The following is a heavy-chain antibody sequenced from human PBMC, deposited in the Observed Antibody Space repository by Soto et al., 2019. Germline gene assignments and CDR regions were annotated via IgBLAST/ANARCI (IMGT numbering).Heavy chain of an antibody. Sequence: GGSLRLSCAASGFTFSSYAMSWVRQAPGKGLEWVSAISGSGGSTYYADSVKGRFTISRDNSKNTLYLQMNSLRAEDTAVYYCAKAGDYLDYYYYYYMDVWGKGTTVTVSS. CDR3: AKAGDYLDYYYYYYMDV. V-gene: IGHV3-23*01. CDR1: GFTFSSYA. J-gene: IGHJ6*03. D-gene: IGHD4-17*01. CDR2: ISGSGGST.